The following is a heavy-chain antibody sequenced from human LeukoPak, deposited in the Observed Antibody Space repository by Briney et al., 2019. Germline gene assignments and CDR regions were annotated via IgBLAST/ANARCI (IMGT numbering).Heavy chain of an antibody. CDR2: ITYDGSEM. CDR1: GFTFSSYG. V-gene: IGHV3-30*19. D-gene: IGHD5-18*01. CDR3: ARNRGYTYDYDSFDP. J-gene: IGHJ5*02. Sequence: GGSLGLSCAASGFTFSSYGMYWVRQAPGKGLECVAFITYDGSEMYYADSVKGRFTISRDNSRDTLYLQVNSLRGDDTAIYYCARNRGYTYDYDSFDPWGQGTLVTVSS.